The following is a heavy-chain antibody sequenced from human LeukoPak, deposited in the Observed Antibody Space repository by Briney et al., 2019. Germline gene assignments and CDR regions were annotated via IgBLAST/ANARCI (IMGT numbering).Heavy chain of an antibody. J-gene: IGHJ4*02. CDR3: AKDFATTGRYPHGSAST. V-gene: IGHV1-24*01. D-gene: IGHD3-10*01. CDR2: FDPEDGET. CDR1: GYTLTELS. Sequence: ASVKVSCKVSGYTLTELSMHWVRQAPGKGLEWMGGFDPEDGETIYAQKFQGRVTMTEDTSTDTAYMELSSLRADDTAVYYCAKDFATTGRYPHGSASTWGQGTLVTVSS.